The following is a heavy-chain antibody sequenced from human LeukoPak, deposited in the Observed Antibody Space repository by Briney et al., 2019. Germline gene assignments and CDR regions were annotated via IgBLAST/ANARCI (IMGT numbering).Heavy chain of an antibody. CDR1: GFTFSSYW. CDR3: SRDGVAVAGTFDY. Sequence: GGSLRLSCAASGFTFSSYWMSWVRQAPGKGLEWVANIKQDGSEKYYVDSVKGRFTISRDNAKNSLYLQMNSLRAEDTAVYYCSRDGVAVAGTFDYWGQGTLVTVSS. V-gene: IGHV3-7*01. J-gene: IGHJ4*02. CDR2: IKQDGSEK. D-gene: IGHD6-19*01.